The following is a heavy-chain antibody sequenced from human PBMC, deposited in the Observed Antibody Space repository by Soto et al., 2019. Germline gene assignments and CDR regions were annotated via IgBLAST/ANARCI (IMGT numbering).Heavy chain of an antibody. D-gene: IGHD5-12*01. CDR2: INHSGST. Sequence: SETLSLTCAVYGGSFSGYYWSWIRQPPGKGLEWIGEINHSGSTNYNPSLKSRVTISVDTSKNQFSLKLSSVTAADTAVYYCARGPLRSYYYYYYMDVWGKGTTVTVSS. CDR3: ARGPLRSYYYYYYMDV. V-gene: IGHV4-34*01. J-gene: IGHJ6*03. CDR1: GGSFSGYY.